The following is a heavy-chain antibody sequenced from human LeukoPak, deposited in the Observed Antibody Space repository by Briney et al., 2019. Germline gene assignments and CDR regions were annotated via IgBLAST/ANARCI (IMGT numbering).Heavy chain of an antibody. J-gene: IGHJ5*02. CDR1: GGSISSYY. CDR3: AREKMAGNSWFDP. V-gene: IGHV4-39*07. Sequence: SSETLSLTCTVSGGSISSYYWGWIRQPPGKGLEWIGSIYYSGSTYYNPSLKSRVTISVDTSKNQFSLKLSSVTAADTAVYYCAREKMAGNSWFDPWGQGTLVTVSS. CDR2: IYYSGST. D-gene: IGHD6-19*01.